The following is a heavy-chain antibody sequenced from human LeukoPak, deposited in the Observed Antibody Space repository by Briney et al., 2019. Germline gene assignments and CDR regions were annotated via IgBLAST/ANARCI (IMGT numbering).Heavy chain of an antibody. D-gene: IGHD1-26*01. J-gene: IGHJ4*02. Sequence: ASVKVSCKASGYSFTSHYMHWVRQAPGQGLEWMGWINPNSGGTNYAQKFQGRVTMTRDTSISTAYMELSRLRSDDTAVYYCARIVKNYYFDYWGQGTLVTVSS. V-gene: IGHV1-2*02. CDR1: GYSFTSHY. CDR2: INPNSGGT. CDR3: ARIVKNYYFDY.